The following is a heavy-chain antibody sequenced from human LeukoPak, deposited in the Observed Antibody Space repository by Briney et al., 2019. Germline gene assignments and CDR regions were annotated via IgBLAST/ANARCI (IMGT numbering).Heavy chain of an antibody. J-gene: IGHJ5*02. CDR1: GFIFSNYW. Sequence: GGSLRLPCAASGFIFSNYWMSWVRQAPGKGLEWVATITHVGGEKYYVDSVKGRFTISRDNAESSLSLQMNSLRGDDTAMYYCATDVGYSWGQGTLVTVSS. CDR2: ITHVGGEK. CDR3: ATDVGYS. V-gene: IGHV3-7*01. D-gene: IGHD6-13*01.